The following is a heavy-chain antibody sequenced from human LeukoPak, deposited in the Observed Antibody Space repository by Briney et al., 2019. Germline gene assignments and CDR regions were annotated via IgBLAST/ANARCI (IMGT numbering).Heavy chain of an antibody. V-gene: IGHV3-23*01. CDR3: ARDEGRGYSSSWYPKPNFDY. D-gene: IGHD6-13*01. CDR2: ISGNGGST. J-gene: IGHJ4*02. CDR1: GFTFSSYG. Sequence: GGSLRLSCAAAGFTFSSYGMSWVRQAPGKGLEWVSAISGNGGSTYYADSVKGRFAISRDTSKNTLYLQMNSLRAEDTAVYYCARDEGRGYSSSWYPKPNFDYWGQGTLVTVSS.